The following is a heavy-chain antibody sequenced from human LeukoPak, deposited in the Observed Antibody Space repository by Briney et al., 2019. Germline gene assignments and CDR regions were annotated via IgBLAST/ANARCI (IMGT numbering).Heavy chain of an antibody. CDR1: GDSVSSNSAA. CDR3: ARGGPWDLPVGKFDY. D-gene: IGHD1-26*01. Sequence: KLSQTLSLTCAISGDSVSSNSAAWNWITQSPSRGLEWLGRTYYKSKWYKDYAGSVNSRITINPDTSKNQFSLQLNSVTPEDTAVYYCARGGPWDLPVGKFDYWGQGTLVTVSS. J-gene: IGHJ4*02. CDR2: TYYKSKWYK. V-gene: IGHV6-1*01.